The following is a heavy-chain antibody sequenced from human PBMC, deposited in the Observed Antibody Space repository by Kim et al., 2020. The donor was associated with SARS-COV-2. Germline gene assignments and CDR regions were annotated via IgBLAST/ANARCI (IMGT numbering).Heavy chain of an antibody. CDR1: GFTFSSYG. J-gene: IGHJ4*02. CDR3: AKERRGILTGYSGPYYFDY. CDR2: IWYDGSNK. Sequence: SLRLSCAASGFTFSSYGMHWVRQAPGKGLEWVAVIWYDGSNKYYADSVKGRFTISRDNSKNTLYLQMNSLRAEDTAVYYCAKERRGILTGYSGPYYFDYWGQGTLVTVSS. D-gene: IGHD3-9*01. V-gene: IGHV3-33*06.